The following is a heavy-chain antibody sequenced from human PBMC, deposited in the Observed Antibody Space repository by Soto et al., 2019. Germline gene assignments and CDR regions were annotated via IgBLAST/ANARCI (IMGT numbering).Heavy chain of an antibody. CDR2: IYWDDDK. Sequence: QITLKESGPTLVKPTQTLTLTCTFSGFSLSTSGVGVGWIRQPPGKALEWLALIYWDDDKRYSPSLKSRPTITKYTSKSQVVLTMKTMDPVDTARYYCAHRRRGSYFNYWGQGTLVTVSS. V-gene: IGHV2-5*02. CDR3: AHRRRGSYFNY. CDR1: GFSLSTSGVG. D-gene: IGHD3-16*01. J-gene: IGHJ4*02.